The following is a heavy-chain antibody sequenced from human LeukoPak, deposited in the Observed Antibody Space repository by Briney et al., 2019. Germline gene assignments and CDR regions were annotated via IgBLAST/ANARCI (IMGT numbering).Heavy chain of an antibody. V-gene: IGHV3-30-3*01. CDR1: GFTFSSYA. D-gene: IGHD3-22*01. CDR3: ARDGIWDDSSGYGPEGFDY. J-gene: IGHJ4*02. Sequence: GRSLRLSCAASGFTFSSYAIHWVSQAPGKGLEWVAVISYDGSNKYYADSVKGRFTISRDNSKNTLYLQMNSLRAEDTAVYYCARDGIWDDSSGYGPEGFDYWGQGTLVTVSS. CDR2: ISYDGSNK.